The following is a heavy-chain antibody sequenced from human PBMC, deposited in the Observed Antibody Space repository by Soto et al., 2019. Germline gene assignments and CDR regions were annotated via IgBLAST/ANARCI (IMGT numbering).Heavy chain of an antibody. CDR1: GYTFTSYA. D-gene: IGHD5-12*01. J-gene: IGHJ3*02. V-gene: IGHV1-3*01. CDR2: INAGNGNT. Sequence: QVQLVQSGAEVKKPGASVKVSCKASGYTFTSYAMHWVRQAPGQRLEWMGWINAGNGNTKYSQKFQGRVTITRDKSASTAYMELSCLRSEDTAVYCCASSGYSGYDFAFDIWGQGTMVTVSS. CDR3: ASSGYSGYDFAFDI.